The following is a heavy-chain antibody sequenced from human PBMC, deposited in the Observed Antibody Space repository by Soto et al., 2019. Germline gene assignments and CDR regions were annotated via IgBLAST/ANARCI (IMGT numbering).Heavy chain of an antibody. J-gene: IGHJ6*02. V-gene: IGHV3-74*01. Sequence: EVQLVESGGGLVQPGGSLRLSCAASGFTFSIYWMHRVRQAPGKGPVWVSRIDNAGSSARYADSVKGRFTISRDNAKNTVYLQMNSLRAEDTAVYYCTRVGGSVSGMDVWGQGTTVTVSS. CDR1: GFTFSIYW. D-gene: IGHD1-26*01. CDR2: IDNAGSSA. CDR3: TRVGGSVSGMDV.